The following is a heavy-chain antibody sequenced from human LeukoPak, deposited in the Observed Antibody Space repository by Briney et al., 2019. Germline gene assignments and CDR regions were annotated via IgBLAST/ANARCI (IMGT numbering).Heavy chain of an antibody. J-gene: IGHJ4*02. CDR3: AREAKYYYDSSGPDGVVDY. CDR1: GFTFSSYW. Sequence: GGSLRLSCAASGFTFSSYWMHWVRQAPGKGLVWVSRINSDGSSTRYADSVKGRFTISRDNAKNTLYLQMNSLRAEDTAVYYCAREAKYYYDSSGPDGVVDYWGQGTLVTVSS. V-gene: IGHV3-74*01. CDR2: INSDGSST. D-gene: IGHD3-22*01.